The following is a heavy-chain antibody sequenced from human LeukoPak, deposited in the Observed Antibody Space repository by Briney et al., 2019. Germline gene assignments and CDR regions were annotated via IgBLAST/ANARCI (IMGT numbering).Heavy chain of an antibody. CDR1: GFPFSDFS. J-gene: IGHJ4*02. CDR2: TNSGGTST. D-gene: IGHD2-8*01. CDR3: SKQSYARSLGE. Sequence: GGSLRLSCATSGFPFSDFSMSWVRQAPGKGLEWISTTNSGGTSTYYAESVKGRFTISRDNSKNTLYLQMSSLRVEDTAVYYCSKQSYARSLGEGGPGTLVSVSS. V-gene: IGHV3-23*01.